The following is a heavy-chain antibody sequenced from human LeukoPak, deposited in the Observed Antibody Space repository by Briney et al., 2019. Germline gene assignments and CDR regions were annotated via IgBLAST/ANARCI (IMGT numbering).Heavy chain of an antibody. CDR1: GGSFSGYY. J-gene: IGHJ4*02. Sequence: PSETLSLTCAVYGGSFSGYYWSWIRQPPGKGLEWIGEINHSGSTNYNPSLKSRVTISVDTSKNQFSLKLSSVTAADTAVYYCASVHLYYYDSSGPNDWGQGTLVTVSS. V-gene: IGHV4-34*01. CDR3: ASVHLYYYDSSGPND. CDR2: INHSGST. D-gene: IGHD3-22*01.